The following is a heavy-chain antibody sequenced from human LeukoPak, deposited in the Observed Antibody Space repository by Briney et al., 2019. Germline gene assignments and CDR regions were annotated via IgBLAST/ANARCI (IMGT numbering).Heavy chain of an antibody. CDR1: GYTFTSYG. CDR3: ARDLYNWNDVVYYYYYMDV. Sequence: ASVKVSCKASGYTFTSYGISWVRQAPGQGLEWMGWISAYNGNTNYAQKLQGRVTMTTDTSTSTAYMELRSLRSDDTAVYYCARDLYNWNDVVYYYYYMDVWGKGTTVTVSS. V-gene: IGHV1-18*01. J-gene: IGHJ6*03. D-gene: IGHD1-1*01. CDR2: ISAYNGNT.